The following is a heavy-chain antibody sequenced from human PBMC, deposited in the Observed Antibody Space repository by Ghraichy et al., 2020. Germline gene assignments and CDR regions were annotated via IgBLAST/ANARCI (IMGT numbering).Heavy chain of an antibody. V-gene: IGHV3-7*03. D-gene: IGHD3-3*01. CDR3: AREGHYDFWSGYEDY. CDR2: IKQDGSEK. J-gene: IGHJ4*02. CDR1: GFTFSSYW. Sequence: GSLRLSCAASGFTFSSYWMSWVRQAPGKGLEWVANIKQDGSEKYYVDSVKGRFTISRDNAKNSLYLQMNSLRAEDTAVYYCAREGHYDFWSGYEDYWGQGTLVTVSS.